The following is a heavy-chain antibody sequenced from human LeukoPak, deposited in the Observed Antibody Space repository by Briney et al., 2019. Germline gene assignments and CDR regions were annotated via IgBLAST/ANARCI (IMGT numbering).Heavy chain of an antibody. CDR3: ARNYYGSGSNSFDY. D-gene: IGHD3-10*01. J-gene: IGHJ4*02. CDR1: GGSISSGGYS. CDR2: IYHSGST. Sequence: NPSETLSLTCAVSGGSISSGGYSWSWIRQPPGKGLEWIGYIYHSGSTYYNPSLKSRVTISVDRSKNQFSLKLSSVTAADTAVYYCARNYYGSGSNSFDYWGQGTLVTVSS. V-gene: IGHV4-30-2*01.